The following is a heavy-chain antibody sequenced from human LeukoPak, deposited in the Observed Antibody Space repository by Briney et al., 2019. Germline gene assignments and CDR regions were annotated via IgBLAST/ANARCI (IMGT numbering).Heavy chain of an antibody. V-gene: IGHV3-53*05. CDR3: AKDSLGVIGAFDI. D-gene: IGHD3/OR15-3a*01. CDR2: IYSGDSGVST. Sequence: GGSLRLSCATSGFSVSNTYMSWVRQPPGKGLEWVSVIYSGDSGVSTYYADSVKGRFTISRDNSKNTLYLQMNSLRAEDTAVYYCAKDSLGVIGAFDIWGQGTMVTVSS. CDR1: GFSVSNTY. J-gene: IGHJ3*02.